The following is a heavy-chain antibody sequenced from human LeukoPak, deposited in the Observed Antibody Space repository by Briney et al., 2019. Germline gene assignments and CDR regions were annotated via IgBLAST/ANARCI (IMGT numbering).Heavy chain of an antibody. Sequence: PGTSLRLSCAASGFTFSYYGFHSVRQTPGKGLEWVAVIYYDGSKKYYTDSVKGRFTISRDNSKNTLFLQMNSLRAEDTAVYYCARDLGSTNYYFDYWGQGTLVTVSS. CDR1: GFTFSYYG. J-gene: IGHJ4*02. V-gene: IGHV3-33*01. CDR3: ARDLGSTNYYFDY. CDR2: IYYDGSKK. D-gene: IGHD2-8*01.